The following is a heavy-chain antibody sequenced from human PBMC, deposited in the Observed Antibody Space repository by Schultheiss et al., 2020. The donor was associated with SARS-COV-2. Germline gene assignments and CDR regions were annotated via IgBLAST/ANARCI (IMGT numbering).Heavy chain of an antibody. D-gene: IGHD5-24*01. J-gene: IGHJ3*02. CDR3: ARGSDRDGYNYGSDAFDI. Sequence: SETLSLTCTVSGGSISSYYWSWIRQPPGKGLEWIGYIYYSGTTNYNPSLKSRVTISVDTSKNQFSLKLSSVTAADTAVYYCARGSDRDGYNYGSDAFDIWGQGTMVTVSS. V-gene: IGHV4-59*12. CDR1: GGSISSYY. CDR2: IYYSGTT.